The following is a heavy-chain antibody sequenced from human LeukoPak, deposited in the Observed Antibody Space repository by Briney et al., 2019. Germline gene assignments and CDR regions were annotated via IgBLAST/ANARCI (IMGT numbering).Heavy chain of an antibody. Sequence: SETLSLTCTVSGGSISSYYWSWIRQPPGKGLEWIGYNYYSGSTNYNPSLKSRVTISVDTSKNQFSLKLSSVTAADTAVYYCASSSGSYSFGYWGQGTLVTVSS. CDR1: GGSISSYY. D-gene: IGHD1-26*01. CDR3: ASSSGSYSFGY. V-gene: IGHV4-59*01. CDR2: NYYSGST. J-gene: IGHJ4*02.